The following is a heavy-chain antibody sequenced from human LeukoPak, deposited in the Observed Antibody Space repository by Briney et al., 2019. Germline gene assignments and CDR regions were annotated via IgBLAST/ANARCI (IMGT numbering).Heavy chain of an antibody. J-gene: IGHJ4*02. D-gene: IGHD3-10*01. Sequence: GASVKVCCKASGGTFSSYAISWVRQAPGQGLEWMGRIIPILGIANYAQKFQGRVTITADKSTSTAYMELSSLRSEDTAVYYCARSSYGSGIHEVGSDYWGQGTLVTVSS. CDR2: IIPILGIA. CDR3: ARSSYGSGIHEVGSDY. CDR1: GGTFSSYA. V-gene: IGHV1-69*04.